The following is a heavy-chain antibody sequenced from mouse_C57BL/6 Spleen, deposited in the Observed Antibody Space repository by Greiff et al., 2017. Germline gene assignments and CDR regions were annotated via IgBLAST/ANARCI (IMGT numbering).Heavy chain of an antibody. CDR3: ARSDYYGSSPPLDY. V-gene: IGHV1-69*01. CDR2: IDPSASYT. D-gene: IGHD1-1*01. CDR1: GYTFTSYW. Sequence: QVQLQQPGAELVMPGASVKLSCKASGYTFTSYWMHWVKQRPGQGLEWIGEIDPSASYTNYNQKFKGKSTLTVDKSSSTAYMQLSSLTSEDSAVYYCARSDYYGSSPPLDYWGQGTTLTVSS. J-gene: IGHJ2*01.